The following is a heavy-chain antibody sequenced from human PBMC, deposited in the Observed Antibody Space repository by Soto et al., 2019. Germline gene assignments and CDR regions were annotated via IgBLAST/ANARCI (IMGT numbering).Heavy chain of an antibody. CDR1: GYTFTSYA. J-gene: IGHJ4*02. CDR2: INAGNGNT. Sequence: QVQLVQSGAEVKKPGASVKVSCKASGYTFTSYAMHWVRQAPGQRLEWMGWINAGNGNTKYSQKFQGRVTITRDTSASTGYMELSSLRAEDTAVYYCARDGPPTYWGQGTLVTVSS. CDR3: ARDGPPTY. V-gene: IGHV1-3*01.